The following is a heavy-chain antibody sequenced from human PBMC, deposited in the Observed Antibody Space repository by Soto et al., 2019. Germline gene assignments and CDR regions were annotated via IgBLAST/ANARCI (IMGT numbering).Heavy chain of an antibody. V-gene: IGHV3-66*01. Sequence: GVLRLSCAASGFTVSSNYMSWVRQAPGKGLEWVSVIYSGGSTYYADSVKGRFTISRDNSKNTLYLQMNSLRAEDTAVYYCAKVTNDFWSGLNWFDPWGQGTLVTVSS. CDR3: AKVTNDFWSGLNWFDP. CDR2: IYSGGST. D-gene: IGHD3-3*01. CDR1: GFTVSSNY. J-gene: IGHJ5*02.